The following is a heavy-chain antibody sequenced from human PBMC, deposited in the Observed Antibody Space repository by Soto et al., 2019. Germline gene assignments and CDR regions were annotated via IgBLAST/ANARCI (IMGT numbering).Heavy chain of an antibody. V-gene: IGHV3-23*01. J-gene: IGHJ2*01. Sequence: EMQLSESGGGFIQPGGSLRLSCAASGFDFDRHAINWVRQAPGEGLEWVPSISGGGVNTYYADSVKGWFTITRDTIKNTVFLQMNTLRVEDTAVYYCVKDQTGDLVWYFNLWGRGTLVTVSS. D-gene: IGHD7-27*01. CDR3: VKDQTGDLVWYFNL. CDR2: ISGGGVNT. CDR1: GFDFDRHA.